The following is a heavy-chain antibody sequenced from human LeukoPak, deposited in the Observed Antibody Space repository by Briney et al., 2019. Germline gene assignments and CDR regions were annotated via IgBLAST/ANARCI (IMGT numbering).Heavy chain of an antibody. CDR2: IYYSGST. V-gene: IGHV4-59*01. D-gene: IGHD2-2*01. J-gene: IGHJ3*02. CDR1: GGSISSYY. Sequence: SETLSLTCTVSGGSISSYYWSWIRQPPGKGLEWIGYIYYSGSTNYNSSLKSRVTISVDTSKNQFSLKLSSVTAADTAVYYCAGAIQRYCSSTSCYYDAFDIWGQGTMVTVSS. CDR3: AGAIQRYCSSTSCYYDAFDI.